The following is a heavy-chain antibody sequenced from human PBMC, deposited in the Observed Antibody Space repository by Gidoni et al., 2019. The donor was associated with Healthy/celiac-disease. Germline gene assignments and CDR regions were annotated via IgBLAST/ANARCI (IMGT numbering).Heavy chain of an antibody. J-gene: IGHJ5*02. CDR3: ARTYDFWSGYYPAWYNWFDP. CDR1: GGSISSSYY. CDR2: IYYSGST. Sequence: QLQLQESGPGLVKPSATLSLTCTVSGGSISSSYYWGWIRQPPGKGLEWIGSIYYSGSTYYNPSLKSRVTISVDTSKNQFSLKLSSVTAADTAVYYCARTYDFWSGYYPAWYNWFDPWGQGTLVTVSS. V-gene: IGHV4-39*01. D-gene: IGHD3-3*01.